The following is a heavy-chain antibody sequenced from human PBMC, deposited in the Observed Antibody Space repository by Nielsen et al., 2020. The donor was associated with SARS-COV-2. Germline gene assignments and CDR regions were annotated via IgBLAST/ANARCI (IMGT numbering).Heavy chain of an antibody. D-gene: IGHD2-2*01. CDR1: GFTFSSLW. CDR2: IKPDGSEK. CDR3: ARATYCSSNNCYVGFDP. V-gene: IGHV3-7*04. Sequence: GESLKISCAASGFTFSSLWMSWVRQVPGKGLEWVADIKPDGSEKFYVDSVKGRFTISRDNAKNSMSLQMNSLRVEDTAVYYCARATYCSSNNCYVGFDPWGQGTLVTVSS. J-gene: IGHJ5*02.